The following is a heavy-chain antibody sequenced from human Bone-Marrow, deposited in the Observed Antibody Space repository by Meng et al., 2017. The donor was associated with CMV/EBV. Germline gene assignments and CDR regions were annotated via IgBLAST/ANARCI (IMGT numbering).Heavy chain of an antibody. J-gene: IGHJ1*01. D-gene: IGHD5-12*01. CDR1: GGSISSSSYY. Sequence: SETLSLTCTVSGGSISSSSYYWGWIRQPPGKGLEWIGSIYYSGSTYYNPSLKSRVTISVDKSKNQFSLKLSSVTAADTAVYYCARDLWRYSGYDRGYWGQGTLVTVSS. CDR3: ARDLWRYSGYDRGY. V-gene: IGHV4-39*07. CDR2: IYYSGST.